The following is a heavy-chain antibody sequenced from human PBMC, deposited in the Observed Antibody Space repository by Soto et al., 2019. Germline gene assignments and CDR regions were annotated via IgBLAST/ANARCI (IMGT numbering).Heavy chain of an antibody. D-gene: IGHD3-10*01. CDR2: ISAHNGNT. Sequence: QVHLVQSGAEVKKPGASVKVSCKASGYTFTSYGITWVRQAPRQGLEWMGWISAHNGNTDYAQKLQGRVIVTRDTSTSTAYMELRSLISDDTAVYYCARGRYGEYWGQGALVTVSS. CDR1: GYTFTSYG. V-gene: IGHV1-18*01. CDR3: ARGRYGEY. J-gene: IGHJ4*02.